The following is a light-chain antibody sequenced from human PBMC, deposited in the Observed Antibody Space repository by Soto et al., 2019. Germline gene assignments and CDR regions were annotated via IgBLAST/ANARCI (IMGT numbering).Light chain of an antibody. J-gene: IGKJ4*01. Sequence: EIVLTQSPDTLSLSPGERDTLSCRASQSVRSNYLAWYQQRPGQAPRLLIYDASSRATGIPDRFSGSGSGTDFTLTISRLEPEDFPVYYCQQYGSSPLTFGGGTKVEIK. CDR2: DAS. CDR1: QSVRSNY. CDR3: QQYGSSPLT. V-gene: IGKV3-20*01.